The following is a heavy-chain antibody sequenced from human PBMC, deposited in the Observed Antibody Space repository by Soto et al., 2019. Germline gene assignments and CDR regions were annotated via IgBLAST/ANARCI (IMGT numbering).Heavy chain of an antibody. V-gene: IGHV1-18*04. CDR1: GYPFTNYV. D-gene: IGHD1-26*01. CDR2: ISPYNGNT. CDR3: AREKNRSGIDP. J-gene: IGHJ5*02. Sequence: SCKTSGYPFTNYVISWVRQAPGQGLEWMGWISPYNGNTNYAQKFQGRVTMTTDTSTATAYMELRSLRPDDTAVYYCAREKNRSGIDPWGQGTLVTVS.